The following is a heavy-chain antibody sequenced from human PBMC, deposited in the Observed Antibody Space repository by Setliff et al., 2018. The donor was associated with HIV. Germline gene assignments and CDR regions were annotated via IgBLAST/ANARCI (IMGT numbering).Heavy chain of an antibody. D-gene: IGHD5-12*01. CDR2: ISTSGNT. CDR3: AKDRIPVFPTRVEV. CDR1: GGSIRSGSHF. Sequence: SETLSLTCTVSGGSIRSGSHFWSWIRQPAGKAPEYIGHISTSGNTYYNPTLNSRVTISMDTSKNEFSLRIYFMTAADSAVYYCAKDRIPVFPTRVEVWGQGTTVTVSS. V-gene: IGHV4-61*09. J-gene: IGHJ6*02.